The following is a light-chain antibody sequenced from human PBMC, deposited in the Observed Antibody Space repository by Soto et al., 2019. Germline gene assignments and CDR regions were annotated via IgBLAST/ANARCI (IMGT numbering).Light chain of an antibody. J-gene: IGKJ1*01. Sequence: EIVLTQTAATLSVSPGDRATLSCRASQSVKSNLAWYQQKPGQAPSLLIYGASTRATGLPARFSGSGSGTEFTLIISSLQSEDFAVYYCQQYHDWPLTFGQGTKVDIK. CDR3: QQYHDWPLT. V-gene: IGKV3-15*01. CDR2: GAS. CDR1: QSVKSN.